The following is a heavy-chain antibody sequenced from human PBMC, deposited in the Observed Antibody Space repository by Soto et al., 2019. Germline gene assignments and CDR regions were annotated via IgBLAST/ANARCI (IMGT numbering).Heavy chain of an antibody. CDR2: INPSGGST. V-gene: IGHV1-46*03. CDR3: ARDGRYAGPTSYYYYYMDV. CDR1: GYTFTSYY. D-gene: IGHD2-8*01. J-gene: IGHJ6*03. Sequence: ASVKVSCKASGYTFTSYYMHWVRQAPGQGLEWMGIINPSGGSTSYAQKFQGRVTMTRDTSTSTVYMELSSLRSEDTAVYYCARDGRYAGPTSYYYYYMDVWGKGTTVTVSS.